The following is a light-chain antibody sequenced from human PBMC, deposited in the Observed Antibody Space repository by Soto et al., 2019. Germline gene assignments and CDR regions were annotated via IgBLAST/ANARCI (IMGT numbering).Light chain of an antibody. CDR2: AAF. V-gene: IGKV1-39*01. Sequence: DIQMTQSPSSLSASVGDRVTITCRASQSISSYLNWYQQKPGKAPKLLIYAAFSLPSGVPSRFSGSGSGTDFTLTISSLQPEDFATYYCQQSYSKPWTFGQGTKVEIK. CDR3: QQSYSKPWT. J-gene: IGKJ1*01. CDR1: QSISSY.